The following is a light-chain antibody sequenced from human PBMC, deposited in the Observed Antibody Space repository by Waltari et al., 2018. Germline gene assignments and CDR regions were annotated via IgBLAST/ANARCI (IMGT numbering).Light chain of an antibody. J-gene: IGLJ2*01. V-gene: IGLV2-23*02. CDR3: CSYAGFSTVV. CDR1: SSDIGSYNL. CDR2: DVT. Sequence: QSALTQPASVSGSPGQSITISCTGTSSDIGSYNLVSWYQQHPGKAPKLRIYDVTKRPPGISGRFSGSKSGITDSLAISGLQAEDEADYYCCSYAGFSTVVFGGGTKLTVL.